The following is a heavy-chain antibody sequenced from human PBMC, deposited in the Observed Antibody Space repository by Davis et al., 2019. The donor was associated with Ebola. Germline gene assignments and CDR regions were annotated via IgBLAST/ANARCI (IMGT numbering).Heavy chain of an antibody. Sequence: GRSLRLSCAASGFTFNDYAMHWVRQAPGKGLEWIALIGGDGHSTYYADSVKGRFTISRDNSKNSLYLQMNSLRSEDTAVYYCARPLYYYDSSGYLEYFDYWGQGTLVTVSS. D-gene: IGHD3-22*01. CDR1: GFTFNDYA. J-gene: IGHJ4*02. CDR3: ARPLYYYDSSGYLEYFDY. V-gene: IGHV3-43*02. CDR2: IGGDGHST.